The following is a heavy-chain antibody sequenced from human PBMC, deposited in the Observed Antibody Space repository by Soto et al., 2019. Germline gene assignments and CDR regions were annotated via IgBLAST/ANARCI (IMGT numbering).Heavy chain of an antibody. CDR1: VFSFGSYA. CDR3: ARWSYLDY. CDR2: ISGSDGKT. D-gene: IGHD3-3*01. Sequence: GGSLRLSCASSVFSFGSYALSWVRQAPGKGLEWVSTISGSDGKTFYADSVKGRFSISRDTSQSTLYLQMNSLRADDTAMYYCARWSYLDYWGQGTRVTVSS. V-gene: IGHV3-23*01. J-gene: IGHJ4*02.